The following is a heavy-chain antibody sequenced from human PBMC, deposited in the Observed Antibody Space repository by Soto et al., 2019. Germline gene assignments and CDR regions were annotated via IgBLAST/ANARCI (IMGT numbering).Heavy chain of an antibody. J-gene: IGHJ3*02. CDR2: IYHAGSP. CDR3: ARGSSFRGDFDI. Sequence: SETLSLTCGVSGGSVISSSCWTWVRQSPGKGLEWIGEIYHAGSPNYNPSFQSRISISLDKSKNSFSLRLTSVTAADAAIYYCARGSSFRGDFDIWGQGTTVTVSS. D-gene: IGHD2-21*01. CDR1: GGSVISSSC. V-gene: IGHV4-4*02.